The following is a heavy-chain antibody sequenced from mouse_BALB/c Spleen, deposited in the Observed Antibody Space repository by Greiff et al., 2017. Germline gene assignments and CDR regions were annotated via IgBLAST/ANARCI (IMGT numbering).Heavy chain of an antibody. D-gene: IGHD2-14*01. Sequence: EVQLQESGGGLVQPGGSLKLSCAASGFTFSSYTMSWVRQTPEKRLEWVAYISNGGGSTYYPDTVKGRFTISRDNAKNTLYLQMSSLKSEDTAMYYCAAYYRYDWYFDVWGAGTTVTVSS. J-gene: IGHJ1*01. CDR3: AAYYRYDWYFDV. V-gene: IGHV5-12-2*01. CDR2: ISNGGGST. CDR1: GFTFSSYT.